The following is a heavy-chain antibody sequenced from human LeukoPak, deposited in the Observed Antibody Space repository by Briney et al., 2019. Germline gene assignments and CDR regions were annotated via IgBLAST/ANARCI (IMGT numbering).Heavy chain of an antibody. J-gene: IGHJ4*02. Sequence: GASVKVSCKASGGTFSSYAISWVRQAPGQGLEWMGGIIPIFGTANYAQKFQGRITITTDDSTSTAYMELSSLISEDTAVYYCATYMLRDNWNVHTFDSWGQGTLVTVSS. CDR3: ATYMLRDNWNVHTFDS. V-gene: IGHV1-69*05. D-gene: IGHD1-1*01. CDR2: IIPIFGTA. CDR1: GGTFSSYA.